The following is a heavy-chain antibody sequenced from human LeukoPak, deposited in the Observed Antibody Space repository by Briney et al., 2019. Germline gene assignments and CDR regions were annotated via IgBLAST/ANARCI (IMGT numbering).Heavy chain of an antibody. CDR2: ISAYNGNT. CDR3: ARDRSVNDY. D-gene: IGHD3-3*01. J-gene: IGHJ4*02. V-gene: IGHV1-18*01. Sequence: SVKVSCKPSGYTLNNYGISWVRQAPGQGLEWMGWISAYNGNTDYAQKFKGRLTTTTDTSTRTAYMELRGLGSDDTAMYYCARDRSVNDYWGQGTLVTVTS. CDR1: GYTLNNYG.